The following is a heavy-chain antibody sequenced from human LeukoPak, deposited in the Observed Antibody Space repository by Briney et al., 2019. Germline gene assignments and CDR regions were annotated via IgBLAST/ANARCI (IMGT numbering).Heavy chain of an antibody. CDR1: GFTFSSSW. CDR2: IKQDGSEK. Sequence: GGSLRLSCAASGFTFSSSWMSWVRQAPGKGLEWVANIKQDGSEKYYVDSVKGRFTISRDNTKNSLYLQMDSMRADDTAVYYCARISIAVAGADYWGQGTLVTVSS. V-gene: IGHV3-7*01. J-gene: IGHJ4*02. CDR3: ARISIAVAGADY. D-gene: IGHD6-19*01.